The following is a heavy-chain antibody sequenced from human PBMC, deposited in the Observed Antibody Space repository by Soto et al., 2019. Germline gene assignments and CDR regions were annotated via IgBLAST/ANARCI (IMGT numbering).Heavy chain of an antibody. J-gene: IGHJ4*02. D-gene: IGHD1-26*01. V-gene: IGHV4-59*01. CDR2: LHSSGFA. Sequence: SETLSLTCTVYGASMSDYHGSWIRQSPGKGLEHIGYLHSSGFAEYNPSLKSRVTISMDTPRNQFSLKLRFVTAADTAIYYCARSGHTFVGAVWGQGVLVTVSS. CDR1: GASMSDYH. CDR3: ARSGHTFVGAV.